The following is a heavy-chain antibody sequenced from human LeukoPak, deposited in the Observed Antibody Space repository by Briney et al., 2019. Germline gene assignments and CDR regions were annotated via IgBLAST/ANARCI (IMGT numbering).Heavy chain of an antibody. CDR3: ARDGGIYCSSTSCYWGEATYGMDV. Sequence: GRSLRLSCAASGFTFSSYWMSWVRQAPGKGLEWVANIKQDGSEKYYVDSVKGRFTISRDNAKNSLYLQMNSLRAEDTAVYYCARDGGIYCSSTSCYWGEATYGMDVWGQGTTVTVSS. CDR1: GFTFSSYW. V-gene: IGHV3-7*01. J-gene: IGHJ6*02. D-gene: IGHD2-2*01. CDR2: IKQDGSEK.